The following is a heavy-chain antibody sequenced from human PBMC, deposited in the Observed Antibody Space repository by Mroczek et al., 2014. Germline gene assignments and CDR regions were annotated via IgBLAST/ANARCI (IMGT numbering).Heavy chain of an antibody. D-gene: IGHD1-26*01. CDR1: GGSISSYY. J-gene: IGHJ4*02. Sequence: QVQLQESGPGLVKPSETLSLTCTVSGGSISSYYWSWIRQPPGKGLEWIGYIYYSGSTNYNPSLKSRVTISVDTSKNQFSLKLSSVTAADTAVYYCAHLRGYSGSYYFDYWGQGTLVTVSS. CDR2: IYYSGST. V-gene: IGHV4-59*01. CDR3: AHLRGYSGSYYFDY.